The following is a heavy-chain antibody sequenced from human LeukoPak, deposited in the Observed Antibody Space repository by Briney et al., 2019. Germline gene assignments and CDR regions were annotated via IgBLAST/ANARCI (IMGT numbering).Heavy chain of an antibody. V-gene: IGHV3-23*01. CDR2: ISGSGGST. CDR1: GFTFSSYA. D-gene: IGHD2-15*01. Sequence: GGSLRLSCAASGFTFSSYAMSWVRQAPGKGLEWVSAISGSGGSTYYADSVKVRFTISRDNSKNTLYLQMNSPRAEDTAVYYCAKRRQDIVVVVAATHYYYYMDVWGKGTTVTVSS. J-gene: IGHJ6*03. CDR3: AKRRQDIVVVVAATHYYYYMDV.